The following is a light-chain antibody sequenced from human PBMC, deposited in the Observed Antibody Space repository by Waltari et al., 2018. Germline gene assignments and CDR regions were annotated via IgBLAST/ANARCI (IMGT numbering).Light chain of an antibody. CDR1: SSNIGIHY. J-gene: IGLJ1*01. CDR3: AAWDDRLRGV. CDR2: RND. Sequence: QSVLTQPPSASGTPGQTVTISCSGSSSNIGIHYVYWYQQLPGAAPKVLIYRNDPRPSGVPARFSASKSGTSASLAISGLRSEDDADYYCAAWDDRLRGVFGTGTKVTVL. V-gene: IGLV1-47*01.